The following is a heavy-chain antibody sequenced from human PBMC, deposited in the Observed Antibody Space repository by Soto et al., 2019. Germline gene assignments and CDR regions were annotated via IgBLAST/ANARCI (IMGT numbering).Heavy chain of an antibody. Sequence: LRLSCAASGFTFSSYGMHWVRQAPGKGLEWVAVISYDGSNKYYADSVKGRFTISRDNSKNTLYLQMNSLRAEDTAVYYCAKDRAVVKYYYYYYGMDVWGQGTTVTVSS. V-gene: IGHV3-30*18. CDR3: AKDRAVVKYYYYYYGMDV. J-gene: IGHJ6*02. CDR1: GFTFSSYG. CDR2: ISYDGSNK. D-gene: IGHD2-21*01.